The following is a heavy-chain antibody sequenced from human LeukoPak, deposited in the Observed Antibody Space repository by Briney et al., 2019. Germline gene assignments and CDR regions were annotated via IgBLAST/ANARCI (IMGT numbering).Heavy chain of an antibody. D-gene: IGHD3-10*01. CDR2: INSDGSIT. J-gene: IGHJ4*02. V-gene: IGHV3-74*01. CDR1: GFTFSSYW. Sequence: PGGSLRLSCAASGFTFSSYWMHWVRQAPGKGLVWVSRINSDGSITTYADSVKGRFTISRDNAKNTLYLQMNSLRAEDTAVYYCARGRYGSDFDYWGQGTLVTVSS. CDR3: ARGRYGSDFDY.